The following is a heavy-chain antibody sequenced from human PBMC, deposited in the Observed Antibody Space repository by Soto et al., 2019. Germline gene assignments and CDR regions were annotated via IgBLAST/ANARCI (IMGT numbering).Heavy chain of an antibody. J-gene: IGHJ6*02. CDR1: GFTFSSYS. V-gene: IGHV3-48*02. CDR2: LSSSSSTL. Sequence: EVQLVESGGGLVQPGGSLRLSCAASGFTFSSYSMNWVRQAPGQGLEWVSYLSSSSSTLYDAASVKGRFTISRDNAKNALERQRNSRRDEDTAVYYCARDNYYESSGYYYYYYGMDVWGQGTTGTVSS. CDR3: ARDNYYESSGYYYYYYGMDV. D-gene: IGHD3-22*01.